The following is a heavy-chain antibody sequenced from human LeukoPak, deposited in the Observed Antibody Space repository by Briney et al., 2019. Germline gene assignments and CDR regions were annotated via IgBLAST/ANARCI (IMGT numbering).Heavy chain of an antibody. D-gene: IGHD3-9*01. J-gene: IGHJ4*02. V-gene: IGHV4-34*01. CDR1: GGSFSGYY. CDR3: ARSPETFDSDY. CDR2: ITHSGST. Sequence: KPSETLSLSCAVYGGSFSGYYWSWIRQPPGKGLEWIGEITHSGSTNYNPSLKSRVTISVDTSKNQFSLKLSSVIAADTAVYYCARSPETFDSDYWGQGTLVTVSS.